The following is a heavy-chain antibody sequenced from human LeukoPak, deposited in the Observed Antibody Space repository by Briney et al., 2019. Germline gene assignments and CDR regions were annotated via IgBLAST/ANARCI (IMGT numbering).Heavy chain of an antibody. V-gene: IGHV1-69*13. D-gene: IGHD3-22*01. CDR2: IIPIFGTA. Sequence: SVKVSCKASGGTFSSYAISWVRQAPGQGLEWMGGIIPIFGTANYAQKFQGRVTITADESTSTAYMELSSLRSEGTAVYYCAREWSGYYDSMAYWGQGTLVTVSS. J-gene: IGHJ4*02. CDR3: AREWSGYYDSMAY. CDR1: GGTFSSYA.